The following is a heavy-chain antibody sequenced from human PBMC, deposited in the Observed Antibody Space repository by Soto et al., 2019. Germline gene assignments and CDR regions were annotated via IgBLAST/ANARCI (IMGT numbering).Heavy chain of an antibody. J-gene: IGHJ4*02. CDR1: GFTFSSYA. CDR3: GKGRGGGRYYDSSGYLEGFDY. D-gene: IGHD3-22*01. CDR2: ISGSGGST. Sequence: GGSLRLSCAASGFTFSSYAMSWVRQAPGKGLEWVSAISGSGGSTYYADSVKGRFTISRDNSKNTLYLQMNSLRAEDTAVYYCGKGRGGGRYYDSSGYLEGFDYWGQGT. V-gene: IGHV3-23*01.